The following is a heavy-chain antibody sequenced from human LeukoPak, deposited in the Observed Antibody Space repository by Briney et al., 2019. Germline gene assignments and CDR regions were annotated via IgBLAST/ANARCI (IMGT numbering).Heavy chain of an antibody. Sequence: ASVKVSCKASGYTFTSYAMHWVRQAPGQRLEWTGWINAGNGNTKYSQKFQDRVTVTRDTSTSTAYMELSSLRSEDTAVYYCAKDEKGYYHDTSGYPDAFDIWGQGTMVTVSS. CDR1: GYTFTSYA. CDR3: AKDEKGYYHDTSGYPDAFDI. V-gene: IGHV1-3*01. CDR2: INAGNGNT. J-gene: IGHJ3*02. D-gene: IGHD3-22*01.